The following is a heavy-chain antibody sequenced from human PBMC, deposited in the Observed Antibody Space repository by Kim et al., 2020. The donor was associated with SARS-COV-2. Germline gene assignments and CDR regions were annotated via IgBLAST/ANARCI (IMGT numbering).Heavy chain of an antibody. D-gene: IGHD2-8*02. J-gene: IGHJ1*01. V-gene: IGHV5-10-1*01. CDR2: IDPGDSFT. CDR3: ARRPDVLAATGDECFTH. CDR1: GYDFASYW. Sequence: GESLKISCQASGYDFASYWISWVRQMPGKGLEWIGRIDPGDSFTTYSPSFQGHVTISTDKSIGTVYLQWGSLKASDTAIYYCARRPDVLAATGDECFTHWGQGTLIIVSS.